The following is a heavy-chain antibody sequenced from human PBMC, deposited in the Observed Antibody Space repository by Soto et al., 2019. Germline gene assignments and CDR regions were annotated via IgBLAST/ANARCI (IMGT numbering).Heavy chain of an antibody. CDR3: AREDGGGDSLDV. Sequence: WTWIRQSPGKGLEWIGYIHHSGSILYNPSLKSRVTISVDTSKNQFSLHLSSVTAADTAVYFCAREDGGGDSLDVWGQGTTVTVSS. CDR2: IHHSGSI. V-gene: IGHV4-30-4*08. D-gene: IGHD2-21*02. J-gene: IGHJ6*02.